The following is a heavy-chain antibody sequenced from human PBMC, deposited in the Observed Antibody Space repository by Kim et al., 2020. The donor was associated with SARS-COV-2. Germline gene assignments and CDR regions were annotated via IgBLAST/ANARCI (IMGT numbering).Heavy chain of an antibody. CDR3: ARGTGSSGPDYFQH. Sequence: SVKVSCKASGGTFSSYAISWVRQAPGQGLEWMGGIIPIFGTANYAQKFQGRVTITADESTSTAYMELSILRSEDTAVYYCARGTGSSGPDYFQHWGQGTLVTVSS. J-gene: IGHJ1*01. CDR2: IIPIFGTA. CDR1: GGTFSSYA. V-gene: IGHV1-69*13. D-gene: IGHD6-19*01.